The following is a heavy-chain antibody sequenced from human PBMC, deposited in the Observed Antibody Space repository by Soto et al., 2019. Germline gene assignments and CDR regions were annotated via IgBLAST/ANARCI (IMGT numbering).Heavy chain of an antibody. CDR1: GFSRSTSGMC. CDR2: IDWDDDK. CDR3: ARIGYSSGWYGEDWFDP. Sequence: SGPTLVNPTQTLTLTCTCSGFSRSTSGMCVTWIRERPGKALEWLALIDWDDDKYYSTSLKTRLTISKDTSKNQVVLTMTNMDPVDTATYYCARIGYSSGWYGEDWFDPWGQGTLVTVSS. V-gene: IGHV2-70*01. J-gene: IGHJ5*02. D-gene: IGHD6-19*01.